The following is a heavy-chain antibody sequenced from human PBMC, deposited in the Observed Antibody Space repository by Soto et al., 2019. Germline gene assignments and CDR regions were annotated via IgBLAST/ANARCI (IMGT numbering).Heavy chain of an antibody. CDR2: ISSSSSYI. Sequence: GGSLRLSCAASGFTFSSYSMNWVRQAPGKGLEWVSSISSSSSYIYYADSVKGRFTISRDNAKNSLYLQMNSLRAEDTAVYYCARESYYDILTEDAFDIWGQGTMVTVSS. D-gene: IGHD3-9*01. J-gene: IGHJ3*02. CDR1: GFTFSSYS. V-gene: IGHV3-21*01. CDR3: ARESYYDILTEDAFDI.